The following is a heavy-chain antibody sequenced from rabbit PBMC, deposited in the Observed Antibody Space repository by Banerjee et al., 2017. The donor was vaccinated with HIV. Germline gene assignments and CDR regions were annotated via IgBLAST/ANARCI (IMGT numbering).Heavy chain of an antibody. V-gene: IGHV1S40*01. Sequence: CTASGFSFSSTYNIYWVRQAPGKGLEWIACINTSSGNTVYASWAKGRFTISRTSSTTVTLQMTSLTAADTATYFCARDDAGNKYYYFNLWGPGTLVTVS. CDR2: INTSSGNT. D-gene: IGHD4-2*01. CDR1: GFSFSSTYN. J-gene: IGHJ4*01. CDR3: ARDDAGNKYYYFNL.